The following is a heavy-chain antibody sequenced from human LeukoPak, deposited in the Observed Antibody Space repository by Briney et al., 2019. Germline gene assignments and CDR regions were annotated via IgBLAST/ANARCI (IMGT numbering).Heavy chain of an antibody. Sequence: SETLSLTCTVSGGSVSSYYWSWIRRPPGRGLGWIAYLSHSGSSDSNPSLTSRVTTLVDTSKNQFSLELTSVTAADTAVYYCARARYANAWYAFDIWGHGTMVTVSS. D-gene: IGHD2-2*01. J-gene: IGHJ3*02. CDR2: LSHSGSS. CDR1: GGSVSSYY. V-gene: IGHV4-59*02. CDR3: ARARYANAWYAFDI.